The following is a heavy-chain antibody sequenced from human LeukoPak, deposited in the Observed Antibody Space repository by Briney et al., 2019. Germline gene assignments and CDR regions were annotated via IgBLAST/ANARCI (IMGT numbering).Heavy chain of an antibody. J-gene: IGHJ4*02. CDR2: ISSSSTI. Sequence: GGSLRLSCAASGFTFSSYSMNWVRQAPGKGLEWLSYISSSSTIYYADSVKGRFTISRDNAKNSPYLQMNSLRAEDTAVYYCAREYSSSWYADYWGQGTLVTVSS. V-gene: IGHV3-48*04. CDR3: AREYSSSWYADY. D-gene: IGHD6-13*01. CDR1: GFTFSSYS.